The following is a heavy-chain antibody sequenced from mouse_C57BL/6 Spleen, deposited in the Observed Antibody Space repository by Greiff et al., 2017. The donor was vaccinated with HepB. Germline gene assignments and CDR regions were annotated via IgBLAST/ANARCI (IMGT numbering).Heavy chain of an antibody. V-gene: IGHV1-80*01. CDR3: ARLYGYDYAMDY. CDR2: IYPGDGDT. CDR1: GYAFSSYW. Sequence: VQLVESGAELVKPGASVKISCKASGYAFSSYWMNWVKQRPGKGLEWIGQIYPGDGDTNYNGKFKGKATLTADKSSSTAYMQLSSLTSEDSAVYFCARLYGYDYAMDYWGQGTSVTVSS. D-gene: IGHD2-2*01. J-gene: IGHJ4*01.